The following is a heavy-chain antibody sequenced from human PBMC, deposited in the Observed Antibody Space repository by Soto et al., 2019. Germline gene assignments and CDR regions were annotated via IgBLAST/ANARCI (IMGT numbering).Heavy chain of an antibody. CDR1: GGTFSSSA. Sequence: SVKVSCKASGGTFSSSAMSWVQQAPGQGLEWVGGIVPMYDTPVYAQKFEDRVRITADEFTTTVYMEVRGLRSEDTAVYFCAREWGSRPVAGSGAFEIWGQGTKVTVSS. CDR2: IVPMYDTP. J-gene: IGHJ3*02. D-gene: IGHD6-19*01. CDR3: AREWGSRPVAGSGAFEI. V-gene: IGHV1-69*13.